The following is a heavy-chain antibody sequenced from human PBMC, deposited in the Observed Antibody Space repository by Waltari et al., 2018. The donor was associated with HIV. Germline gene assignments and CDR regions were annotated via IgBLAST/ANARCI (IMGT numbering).Heavy chain of an antibody. D-gene: IGHD4-17*01. CDR2: IKSKIDGGTT. V-gene: IGHV3-15*01. CDR3: ALDYGDFGFSDY. CDR1: GFTFTKAW. J-gene: IGHJ4*02. Sequence: VHLVESGGDLVKPGGSLRLSCAVSGFTFTKAWMSWVRPAPGKGLEWVGRIKSKIDGGTTDYADPVKGRFDISRDDSKQMLYLYMENLKAADTATYYCALDYGDFGFSDYWGQGTLVTVSS.